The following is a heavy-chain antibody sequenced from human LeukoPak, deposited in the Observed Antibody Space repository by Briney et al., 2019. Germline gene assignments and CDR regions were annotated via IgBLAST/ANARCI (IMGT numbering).Heavy chain of an antibody. CDR1: GYTFTSYG. CDR3: ARDRVAWSGYSYGYDWFDP. V-gene: IGHV1-18*01. CDR2: ISAYNGNT. D-gene: IGHD5-18*01. Sequence: ASVKVSCKASGYTFTSYGISWVRQAPGQGLEWMGWISAYNGNTNYAQKLQGRVTMTTDTSTSTAYMELRSLRSDDTAVFYCARDRVAWSGYSYGYDWFDPWGQGILVTVSS. J-gene: IGHJ5*02.